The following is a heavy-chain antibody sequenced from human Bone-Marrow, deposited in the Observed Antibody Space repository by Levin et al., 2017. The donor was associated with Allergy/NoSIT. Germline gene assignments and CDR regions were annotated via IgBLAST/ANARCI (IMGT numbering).Heavy chain of an antibody. J-gene: IGHJ5*02. V-gene: IGHV3-74*03. CDR2: ITDDGSGT. D-gene: IGHD5-12*01. CDR3: ARGVRGSRHYDL. CDR1: GFPFSRYW. Sequence: GESLKISCAASGFPFSRYWMHWVRQAPGKGLVWVSRITDDGSGTTYADSVKGRFTISRDHAENTLYLQMNSLRAEDTAVYYCARGVRGSRHYDLWGQGNLVIVSS.